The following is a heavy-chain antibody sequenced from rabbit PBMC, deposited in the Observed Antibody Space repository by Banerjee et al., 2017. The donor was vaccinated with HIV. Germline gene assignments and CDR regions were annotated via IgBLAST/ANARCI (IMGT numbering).Heavy chain of an antibody. V-gene: IGHV1S45*01. CDR3: GRSSNAGYAGYGYGSNL. Sequence: EESGGDLVKPEGSLTLTCTASGFFFSRSYWICWVRQAPGKGLEWSACIYAGSSGSTYYASWAKGRFTISKTSSTTVTLQMTSLTAADTATYFCGRSSNAGYAGYGYGSNLWGQGTLVTVS. J-gene: IGHJ4*01. D-gene: IGHD7-1*01. CDR2: IYAGSSGST. CDR1: GFFFSRSYW.